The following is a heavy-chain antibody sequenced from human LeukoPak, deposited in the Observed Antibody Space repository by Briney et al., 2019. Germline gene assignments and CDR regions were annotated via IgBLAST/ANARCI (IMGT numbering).Heavy chain of an antibody. Sequence: SETLSLTCTVSGGSISSYYWSWIRQPPGEGLEWIGYIYYSGSTNYNPSLKSRVTISVDTSKNQFSLKLSSVTAADTAVYYCARSHSLEWSLSPDWYFDLWGRGTLVTVSS. CDR2: IYYSGST. CDR1: GGSISSYY. V-gene: IGHV4-59*08. D-gene: IGHD3-3*01. J-gene: IGHJ2*01. CDR3: ARSHSLEWSLSPDWYFDL.